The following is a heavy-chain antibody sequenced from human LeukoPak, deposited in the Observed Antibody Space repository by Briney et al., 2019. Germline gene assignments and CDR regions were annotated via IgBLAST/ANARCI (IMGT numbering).Heavy chain of an antibody. CDR2: IYPGDSDT. CDR3: AKNDPYYDILTGNYYYYGMDV. D-gene: IGHD3-9*01. CDR1: GYSFTSYW. J-gene: IGHJ6*02. V-gene: IGHV5-51*01. Sequence: GESLKISCKGSGYSFTSYWIGWVRQMPGKGLEWMGIIYPGDSDTRYSPSFQGQVTISADTSISTDYLQWSSLKASDTAMYYCAKNDPYYDILTGNYYYYGMDVWGQGTTVTVSS.